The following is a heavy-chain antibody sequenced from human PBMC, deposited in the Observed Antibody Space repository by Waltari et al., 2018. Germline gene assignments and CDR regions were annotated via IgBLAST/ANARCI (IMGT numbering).Heavy chain of an antibody. V-gene: IGHV4-34*01. CDR3: ARGGLDYYDSSGYYFDY. J-gene: IGHJ4*02. Sequence: QVQLQQWGAGLLKPSETLSLTCAVYGGSFSGYYWSWIRQPPGKGLEWIGEINHSGRTNSHPSLKSRVTISVDTSKNQFSLKLSSVTAADTAVYYCARGGLDYYDSSGYYFDYWGQGTLVTVSS. D-gene: IGHD3-22*01. CDR1: GGSFSGYY. CDR2: INHSGRT.